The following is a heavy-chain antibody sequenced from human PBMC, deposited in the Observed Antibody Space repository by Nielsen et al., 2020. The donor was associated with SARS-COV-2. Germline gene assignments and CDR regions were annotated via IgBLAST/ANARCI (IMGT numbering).Heavy chain of an antibody. Sequence: GGSLRLSCAASGFTFDDYAMHWVRQAPGKGLEWVSGISWNSGSIGYADSVKGRFTISRDNAKNSLYLQMNSLRAEDTALYYCATRGSGLDVWGQGTLVTVSS. CDR1: GFTFDDYA. J-gene: IGHJ5*02. CDR3: ATRGSGLDV. CDR2: ISWNSGSI. D-gene: IGHD3-10*01. V-gene: IGHV3-9*01.